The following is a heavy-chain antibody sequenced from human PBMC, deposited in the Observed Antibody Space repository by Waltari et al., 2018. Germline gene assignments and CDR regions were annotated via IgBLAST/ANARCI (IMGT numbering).Heavy chain of an antibody. V-gene: IGHV4-38-2*01. Sequence: QVQLQESGPGLVKPSETLSLTCAVSGYSIRSGYYWGWIRQPPGKGLEWIGSIYHSGSTYYNPSLKSRVTISVDTSKNQFSLKLSSVTAADTAVYYCARVPYVDYWGQGTLVTVSS. J-gene: IGHJ4*02. CDR2: IYHSGST. D-gene: IGHD2-2*01. CDR3: ARVPYVDY. CDR1: GYSIRSGYY.